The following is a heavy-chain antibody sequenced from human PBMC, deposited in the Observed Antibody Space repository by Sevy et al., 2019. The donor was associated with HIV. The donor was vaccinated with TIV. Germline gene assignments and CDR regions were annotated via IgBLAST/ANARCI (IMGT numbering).Heavy chain of an antibody. V-gene: IGHV6-1*01. D-gene: IGHD5-12*01. CDR1: GDSVSSNSAA. Sequence: SQTLSLTCAISGDSVSSNSAAWNWIRQSPSRGLEWLGRTYYRSKWYNDYAVSVKSRITINPDTSKNQFSLQLNSVTPEETAVYYCARDTGYSGYDRNFYYYYYGMDVWGQGTTVTVSS. CDR3: ARDTGYSGYDRNFYYYYYGMDV. J-gene: IGHJ6*02. CDR2: TYYRSKWYN.